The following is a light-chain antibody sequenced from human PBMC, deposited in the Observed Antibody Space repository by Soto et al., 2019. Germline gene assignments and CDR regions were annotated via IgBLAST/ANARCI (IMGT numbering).Light chain of an antibody. V-gene: IGKV4-1*01. CDR2: WAS. J-gene: IGKJ1*01. CDR1: QSVLFSPNNNNY. CDR3: HQYSVAPWT. Sequence: DIVMTQSPDSLAVSLGERATINCKSSQSVLFSPNNNNYLAWYQQKPGHPPKLLIYWASTRESGVPDRFSGSGSGTDFTLTISNLQAEDVAVYYCHQYSVAPWTFGQGTKVEIK.